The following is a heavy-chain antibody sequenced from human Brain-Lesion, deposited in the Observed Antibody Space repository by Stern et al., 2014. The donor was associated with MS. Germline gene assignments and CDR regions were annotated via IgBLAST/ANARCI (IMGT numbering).Heavy chain of an antibody. V-gene: IGHV5-51*03. D-gene: IGHD5-12*01. CDR1: GYLFDDYW. Sequence: EVQLVESGAEVKKPGESLKISCEASGYLFDDYWIGWVRQMSGRGLELVAIIFPRDSNTRYSPSVQGQVTISADKSISTAYLQWSSRKASDPAMYSCARSPATPSGYDRFDYWGQGALVTVSS. J-gene: IGHJ4*02. CDR2: IFPRDSNT. CDR3: ARSPATPSGYDRFDY.